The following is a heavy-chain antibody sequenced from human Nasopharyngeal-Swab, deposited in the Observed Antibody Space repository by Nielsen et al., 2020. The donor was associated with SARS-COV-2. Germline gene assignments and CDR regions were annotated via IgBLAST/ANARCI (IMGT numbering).Heavy chain of an antibody. D-gene: IGHD4-17*01. Sequence: GESLKISCAASGFTFSSYSLNWVRQAPGKGLEWISYISSTSTIYYADSVKGRFTISRDNAKNSLYLQMNSLRAEDTAVYYCAKFGGPDYGDHYYFDYWGQGTLVTVSS. V-gene: IGHV3-48*04. J-gene: IGHJ4*02. CDR2: ISSTSTI. CDR3: AKFGGPDYGDHYYFDY. CDR1: GFTFSSYS.